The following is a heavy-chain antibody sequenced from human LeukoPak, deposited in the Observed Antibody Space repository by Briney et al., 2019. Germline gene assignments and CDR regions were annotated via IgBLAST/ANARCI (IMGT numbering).Heavy chain of an antibody. J-gene: IGHJ4*02. Sequence: GGSLRLSCAASGFTVSSNYISWVRQAPGKGLEWVSVIFSDGSSYYTDSVKGRFSISIDISKNTLYLQMNSLRAEDTAMYYCARKTPSGGWNFVYWGQGTLVTVSS. CDR2: IFSDGSS. CDR1: GFTVSSNY. V-gene: IGHV3-53*01. CDR3: ARKTPSGGWNFVY. D-gene: IGHD6-19*01.